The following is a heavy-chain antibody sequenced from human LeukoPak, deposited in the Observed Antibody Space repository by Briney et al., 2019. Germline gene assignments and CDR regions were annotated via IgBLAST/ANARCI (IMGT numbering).Heavy chain of an antibody. D-gene: IGHD4-23*01. J-gene: IGHJ4*02. V-gene: IGHV5-51*01. CDR1: GYRFSSYW. Sequence: GESLKISREGFGYRFSSYWIGWGRPMPGEGLGWVGIIYPGDSDTRYSPSFQGQVTISADKSISTAYLQWSSLKASDTAMYYCARLDYGGNSFVDYWGQGTLVTVSS. CDR2: IYPGDSDT. CDR3: ARLDYGGNSFVDY.